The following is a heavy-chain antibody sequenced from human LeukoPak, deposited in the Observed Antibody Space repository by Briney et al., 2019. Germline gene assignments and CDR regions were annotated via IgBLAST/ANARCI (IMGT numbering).Heavy chain of an antibody. CDR1: GFTFSNAW. Sequence: GGSLRLSCAASGFTFSNAWMSWVRQAPGKGLEWVGRIKSKTDGGTTDYAAPVKGRFTISRDDSKNTLYLQMNSLKTEDTAVYYCTTSRNKPGIAAAGMGMEVAGRGYYFDYWGQGTLVTVSS. D-gene: IGHD6-13*01. V-gene: IGHV3-15*01. CDR2: IKSKTDGGTT. CDR3: TTSRNKPGIAAAGMGMEVAGRGYYFDY. J-gene: IGHJ4*02.